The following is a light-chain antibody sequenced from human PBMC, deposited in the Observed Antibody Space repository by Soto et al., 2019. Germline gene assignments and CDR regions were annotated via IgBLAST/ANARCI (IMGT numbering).Light chain of an antibody. Sequence: QSALTQRASVSGSPGQSITISCAGTRSDVGGYNYVSWYQQHPGKAPKLMIYEVSNRPSGVSTRFSGSKSGSTASLTISGLQAEGEADYYCISYTSDSTFVFGTGTKVTVL. V-gene: IGLV2-14*01. CDR2: EVS. J-gene: IGLJ1*01. CDR3: ISYTSDSTFV. CDR1: RSDVGGYNY.